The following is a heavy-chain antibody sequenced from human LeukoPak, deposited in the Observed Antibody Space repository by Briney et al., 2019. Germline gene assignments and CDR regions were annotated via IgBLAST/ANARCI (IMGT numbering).Heavy chain of an antibody. CDR3: AREPPPQYYSDWSFFDS. V-gene: IGHV3-21*01. CDR1: GFSFSTYT. Sequence: GGSLRLSCAASGFSFSTYTMNWVRQAPGKGLEWVSSITGRSSFIKYADSLKGRFIISRDNAKNSLYLQMNSLSAEDTSIYYCAREPPPQYYSDWSFFDSWGLGTLVTVSS. J-gene: IGHJ4*02. D-gene: IGHD3-10*01. CDR2: ITGRSSFI.